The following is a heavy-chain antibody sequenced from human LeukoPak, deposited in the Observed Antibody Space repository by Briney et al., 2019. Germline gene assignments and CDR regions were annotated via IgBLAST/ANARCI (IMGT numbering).Heavy chain of an antibody. V-gene: IGHV1-8*03. CDR2: MNPSSGNT. Sequence: GASVKVSCKASGYTFTSYDINWVRQAPGQGLEWMGWMNPSSGNTSYAQKFQGRVTITRNTSVSTAYMELSSLRSEDTAVYYCARAGEFIVVVPAATKGFDYWGQGTLVTVSS. D-gene: IGHD2-2*01. CDR1: GYTFTSYD. CDR3: ARAGEFIVVVPAATKGFDY. J-gene: IGHJ4*02.